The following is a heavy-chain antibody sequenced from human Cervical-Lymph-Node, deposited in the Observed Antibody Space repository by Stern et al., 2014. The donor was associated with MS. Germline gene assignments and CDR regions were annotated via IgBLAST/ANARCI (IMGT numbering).Heavy chain of an antibody. Sequence: MQLVESGGGVVQPGRSLKLYCAASGFTFSTYSFHWVRQAPGKGLECVSATSHEGTNKYYADSVKGRFTMSRDDSETTVYLQMKRLRIEDTAIYYCVADSSGYYFRACEIWGQGTTVTVSS. V-gene: IGHV3-30*04. J-gene: IGHJ3*02. CDR3: VADSSGYYFRACEI. D-gene: IGHD3-22*01. CDR2: TSHEGTNK. CDR1: GFTFSTYS.